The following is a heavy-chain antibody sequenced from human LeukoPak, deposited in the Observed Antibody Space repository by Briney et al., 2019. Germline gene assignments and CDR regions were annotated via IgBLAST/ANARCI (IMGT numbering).Heavy chain of an antibody. CDR1: GYTFTGYY. CDR3: ARGLLFRGPYYYDSSGYDDAFDI. CDR2: MNPNSGNT. Sequence: ASVKVSCKASGYTFTGYYMHWVRQAPGQGLEWMGWMNPNSGNTGYAQKFQGRVTITRNTSISTAYMELSSLRSEDTAVYYCARGLLFRGPYYYDSSGYDDAFDIWGQGTMVTVSS. V-gene: IGHV1-8*03. J-gene: IGHJ3*02. D-gene: IGHD3-22*01.